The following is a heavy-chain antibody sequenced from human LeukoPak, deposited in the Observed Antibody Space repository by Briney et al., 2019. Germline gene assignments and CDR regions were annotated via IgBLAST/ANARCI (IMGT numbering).Heavy chain of an antibody. V-gene: IGHV3-23*01. CDR3: AKDGEDFWSGYYTGY. CDR2: ISGSGGST. J-gene: IGHJ4*02. Sequence: PGGSLRLSCAASGFTFSSYAMSWVRQAPGKGLEWVSAISGSGGSTYYADSVKGRFTISRDNSKNTLYLQMNSLRAEDTAVYYCAKDGEDFWSGYYTGYWGQGTLVTVSS. D-gene: IGHD3-3*01. CDR1: GFTFSSYA.